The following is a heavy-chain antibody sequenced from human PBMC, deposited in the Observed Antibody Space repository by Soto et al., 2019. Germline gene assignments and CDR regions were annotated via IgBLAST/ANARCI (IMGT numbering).Heavy chain of an antibody. V-gene: IGHV3-30*18. D-gene: IGHD3-3*01. CDR1: GFTFSSYG. J-gene: IGHJ6*03. CDR2: ISYDGSNK. Sequence: QVQLVESGGGVVQPGRSLRLSCAASGFTFSSYGMHWVRQAPGKGLEWVAVISYDGSNKYYADSVKGRFTISRDNSKNTLYLQMYRLRGEVTAVYYCAKPAYYDFWSGYFPTNYYYYYMDVWGKGTTVTVSS. CDR3: AKPAYYDFWSGYFPTNYYYYYMDV.